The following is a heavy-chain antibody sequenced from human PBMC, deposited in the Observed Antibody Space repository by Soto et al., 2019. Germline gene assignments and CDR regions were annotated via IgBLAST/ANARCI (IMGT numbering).Heavy chain of an antibody. D-gene: IGHD1-1*01. J-gene: IGHJ4*02. CDR2: ISIRGGDE. Sequence: GGSLRLSCAASGFTFSSYAMHWARQAPGKGLEWVTVISIRGGDEYYAESVRGRFTISRDDSKNTLYLQMDSLRVEDTAVYYFARCTIVARHHLDYWGQGTLVTVSS. CDR3: ARCTIVARHHLDY. V-gene: IGHV3-30*03. CDR1: GFTFSSYA.